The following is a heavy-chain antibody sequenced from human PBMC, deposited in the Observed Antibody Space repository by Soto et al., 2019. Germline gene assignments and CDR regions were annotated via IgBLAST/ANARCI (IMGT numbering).Heavy chain of an antibody. Sequence: QVQLQESGPGLVKPSETLSLTCTVSGGSISSYYWSWIRQPPGKGLEWIGYIYYSGSTNYKPFLKSRVTISVDTSKNQFSMKLSSVTDADTAVYYCARGLRFLEWLSPNWFVPWGQGTLVTVSS. CDR2: IYYSGST. V-gene: IGHV4-59*01. J-gene: IGHJ5*02. D-gene: IGHD3-3*01. CDR1: GGSISSYY. CDR3: ARGLRFLEWLSPNWFVP.